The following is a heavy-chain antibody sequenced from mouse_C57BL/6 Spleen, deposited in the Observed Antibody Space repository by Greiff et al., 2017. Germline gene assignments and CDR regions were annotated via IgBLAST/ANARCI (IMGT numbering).Heavy chain of an antibody. CDR1: GYTFTSYW. CDR2: IDPSDSET. J-gene: IGHJ1*03. D-gene: IGHD2-5*01. CDR3: ARSPPLYSNYPWYFDV. Sequence: VQLQQPGAELVRPGSSVKLSCKASGYTFTSYWMHWVKQRPIQGLEWIGNIDPSDSETHYNQKFKDKATLTVDKSSSTAYMQLSSLTSEDSAVYCCARSPPLYSNYPWYFDVWGTGTTVTVSS. V-gene: IGHV1-52*01.